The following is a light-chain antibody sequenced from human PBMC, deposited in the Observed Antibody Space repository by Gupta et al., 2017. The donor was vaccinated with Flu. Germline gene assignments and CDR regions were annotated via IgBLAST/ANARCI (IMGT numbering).Light chain of an antibody. Sequence: DGQMRQSPSSLSASVGDRVTIPCRARQSSNSYLNWYQQKPGKAPNLLIPSASMLQGGLPSRFSGRESGTECTRTISRLQTDDCGAYYCLQNFTTPPTFGGGTKVEIK. V-gene: IGKV1-39*01. CDR3: LQNFTTPPT. CDR1: QSSNSY. CDR2: SAS. J-gene: IGKJ4*01.